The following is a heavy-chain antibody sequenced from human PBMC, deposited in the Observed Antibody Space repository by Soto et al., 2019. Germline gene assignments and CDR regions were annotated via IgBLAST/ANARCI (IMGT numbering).Heavy chain of an antibody. CDR1: GFTFSSYA. Sequence: GGSLRLSCAASGFTFSSYAMSWVRQAPGKGLEWVSAISGSGGSTYYADSVKGRFTISRDNSKNTLYLQMNSLRAEDTAVYYCAKDRNNDFWSGYYWLWGQGTLVTVSS. D-gene: IGHD3-3*01. CDR3: AKDRNNDFWSGYYWL. J-gene: IGHJ4*02. CDR2: ISGSGGST. V-gene: IGHV3-23*01.